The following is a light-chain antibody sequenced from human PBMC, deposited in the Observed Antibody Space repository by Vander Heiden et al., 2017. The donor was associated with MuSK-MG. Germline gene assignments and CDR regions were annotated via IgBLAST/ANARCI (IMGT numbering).Light chain of an antibody. CDR1: SSDVGSYNL. CDR2: EVS. Sequence: QSALTQPASASGSPGQSITISCTGTSSDVGSYNLVSWYQQHPGKAPKLMIYEVSKRPSGVSNRFSGSKSGNTASLTISGLQAEDEADYYCCSYAGSSTVVFGGGTKLTVL. J-gene: IGLJ2*01. V-gene: IGLV2-23*02. CDR3: CSYAGSSTVV.